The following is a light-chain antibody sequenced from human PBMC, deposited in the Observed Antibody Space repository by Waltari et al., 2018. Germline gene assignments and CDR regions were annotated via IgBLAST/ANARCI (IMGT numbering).Light chain of an antibody. CDR1: SSNVATNF. V-gene: IGLV1-44*01. Sequence: QSVMTQPPSVSAPPGPRVTISCSGSSSNVATNFVNWYHDGPGTVPKLLIYKNNDRPSGVPDRFSASKSGTSASLAISGLQPEDEADYYCSSWDDSLEGHVFGTGTRVSVL. CDR2: KNN. CDR3: SSWDDSLEGHV. J-gene: IGLJ1*01.